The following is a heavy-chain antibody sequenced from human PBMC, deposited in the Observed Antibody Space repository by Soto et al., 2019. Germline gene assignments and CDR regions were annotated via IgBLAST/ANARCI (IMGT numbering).Heavy chain of an antibody. V-gene: IGHV1-8*01. CDR2: MNPNSGNT. J-gene: IGHJ6*02. Sequence: QVQLVQSGAEVKKPGASVKVSCKASGYTFTSYDSNWVRQATGQGLEWMGWMNPNSGNTGYAQKFQGRVTMTRNTSISTAYMEMSRLRSEDTAVYYCASTGPLLSGSYWDKNYGMEVWGQGTTVTVSS. CDR1: GYTFTSYD. CDR3: ASTGPLLSGSYWDKNYGMEV. D-gene: IGHD1-26*01.